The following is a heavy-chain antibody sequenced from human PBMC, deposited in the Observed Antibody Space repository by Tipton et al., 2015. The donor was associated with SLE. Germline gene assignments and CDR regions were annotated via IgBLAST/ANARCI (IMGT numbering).Heavy chain of an antibody. D-gene: IGHD6-13*01. V-gene: IGHV4-30-2*01. CDR3: ARDRVYSSSYYMDV. Sequence: TLSLTCTVSDDSISRGGYSWTWIRQPPGKGLEWIGYIYQSGTTDYNPSLKSRVTISVDRSKNQFSLKLSSVTAADTAVYYCARDRVYSSSYYMDVWGKGTTVTVSS. J-gene: IGHJ6*03. CDR2: IYQSGTT. CDR1: DDSISRGGYS.